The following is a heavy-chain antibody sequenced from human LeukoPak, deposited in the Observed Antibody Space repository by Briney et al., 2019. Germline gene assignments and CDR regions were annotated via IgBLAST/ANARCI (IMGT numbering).Heavy chain of an antibody. CDR2: INPNSDGT. J-gene: IGHJ4*02. V-gene: IGHV1-2*02. CDR3: ARGRKGSSWFDY. D-gene: IGHD6-13*01. CDR1: GYTFTGYY. Sequence: ASVKVSCKASGYTFTGYYMHWVRQAPGQGLEWMGWINPNSDGTNYAQKFQGRVTMTRDTSISTAYMELSRLRSDDTAVYYCARGRKGSSWFDYWGQGTLVTVSS.